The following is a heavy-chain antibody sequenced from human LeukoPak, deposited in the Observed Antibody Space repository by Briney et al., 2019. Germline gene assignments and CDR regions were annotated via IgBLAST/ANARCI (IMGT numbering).Heavy chain of an antibody. J-gene: IGHJ5*02. D-gene: IGHD3-22*01. CDR1: GYRFTGHY. V-gene: IGHV1-2*02. CDR3: ARDLDYYDSSGSGWFDP. CDR2: INPNSGGT. Sequence: ASVKVSCKAFGYRFTGHYMHWVRQAPGQGLEWMGWINPNSGGTNYGQKFQGRVTMTTDTSTNTAYMELRSLRSDDTAVYYCARDLDYYDSSGSGWFDPWGQGTLVTVSS.